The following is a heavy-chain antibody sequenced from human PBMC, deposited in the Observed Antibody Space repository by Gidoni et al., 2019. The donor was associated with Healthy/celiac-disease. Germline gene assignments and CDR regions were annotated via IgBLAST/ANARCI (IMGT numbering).Heavy chain of an antibody. CDR3: ARASSSTSCYVDP. CDR1: GGSISSGSYY. CDR2: IYTSGST. V-gene: IGHV4-61*02. Sequence: QVQLQESGPGLVKPSQTLSLPCTVSGGSISSGSYYWSWIRQPAGKGLEWIGRIYTSGSTNYNPSLKSRVTISVDTSKNQFSLKLSSVTAADTAVYYCARASSSTSCYVDPWGQGTLVTVSS. D-gene: IGHD2-2*01. J-gene: IGHJ5*02.